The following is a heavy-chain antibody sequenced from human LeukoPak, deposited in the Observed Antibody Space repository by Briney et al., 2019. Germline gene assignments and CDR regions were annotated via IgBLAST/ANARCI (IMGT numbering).Heavy chain of an antibody. CDR2: ISYDGSNK. CDR3: AGDSTPTVQRFLEWLLIGFDY. D-gene: IGHD3-3*01. V-gene: IGHV3-30*19. CDR1: GFNFNTYG. J-gene: IGHJ4*02. Sequence: PGGSLRLSCAASGFNFNTYGMHWVRQAPGKGLEWAAFISYDGSNKYYADSVKGRFTISRDNSKNTLYLQMNSLRPEDTAVYYCAGDSTPTVQRFLEWLLIGFDYWGQGALVTVSS.